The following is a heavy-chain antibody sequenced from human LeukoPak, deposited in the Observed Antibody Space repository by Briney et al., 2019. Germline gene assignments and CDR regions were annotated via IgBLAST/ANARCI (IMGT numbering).Heavy chain of an antibody. J-gene: IGHJ4*02. Sequence: PGGSLRLSCAASGFTFTTYSMNWVRQAPGKGLEWVSCISSTSSYFSYADSVKGRFTISRDNAKNSLYLQMNSLRAEDTAVYYCAREYCSSTSCYTLNFDYWGQGILVTVSS. V-gene: IGHV3-21*06. CDR2: ISSTSSYF. CDR3: AREYCSSTSCYTLNFDY. D-gene: IGHD2-2*02. CDR1: GFTFTTYS.